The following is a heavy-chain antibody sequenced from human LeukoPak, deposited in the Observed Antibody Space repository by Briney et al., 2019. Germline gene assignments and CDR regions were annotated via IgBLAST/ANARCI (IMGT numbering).Heavy chain of an antibody. J-gene: IGHJ6*03. Sequence: SETLSLTCTVSGGSISSYYWSWIRQPPGKGLEWIGYIYYSGSTNYNPSLKSRVTISVDTSKNQFSLKLSSVTAADTAVYYCARETLAVAGTLGYYYYYYMDVWGKGTTVTISS. V-gene: IGHV4-59*01. CDR1: GGSISSYY. D-gene: IGHD6-19*01. CDR3: ARETLAVAGTLGYYYYYYMDV. CDR2: IYYSGST.